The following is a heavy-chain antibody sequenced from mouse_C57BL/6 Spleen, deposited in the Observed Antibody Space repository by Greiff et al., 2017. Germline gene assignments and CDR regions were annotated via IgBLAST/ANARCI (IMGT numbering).Heavy chain of an antibody. V-gene: IGHV1-81*01. Sequence: VKLMESGAELARPGASVKLSCKASGYTFTSYGISWVKQRTGQGLEWIGEIYPRSGNTYYNEKFKGKATLTADKSSSTAYMELRSLTSEVSAVYFWARGLSITTADYYAMDYWGQGTSVTVSS. D-gene: IGHD1-2*01. J-gene: IGHJ4*01. CDR2: IYPRSGNT. CDR3: ARGLSITTADYYAMDY. CDR1: GYTFTSYG.